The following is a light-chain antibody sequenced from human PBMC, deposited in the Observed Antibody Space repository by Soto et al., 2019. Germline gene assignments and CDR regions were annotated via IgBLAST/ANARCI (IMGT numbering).Light chain of an antibody. CDR2: GAS. CDR3: QQGYRTPLT. CDR1: QSISSY. J-gene: IGKJ4*01. Sequence: DIQMTQSPSSLSASVGDRVTITCRASQSISSYLNWYQQKPGKAPKLLIYGASSLQSGVPPSFSGSGSGTDFTLTISSLQPEDFATYYCQQGYRTPLTFGGGTKVEIK. V-gene: IGKV1-39*01.